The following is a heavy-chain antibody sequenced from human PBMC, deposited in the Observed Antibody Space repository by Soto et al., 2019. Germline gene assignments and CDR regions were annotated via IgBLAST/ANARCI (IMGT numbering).Heavy chain of an antibody. CDR3: ATRAGAPAD. Sequence: LRLSCAASGFSFNTYWMSWIRQAPGKGLEWVANINEDGNKQNYVDSVRGRFTISRDNAKTSVHLQMNSLRVEDTAVYYCATRAGAPADWGQGTLVTAPQ. CDR2: INEDGNKQ. V-gene: IGHV3-7*01. J-gene: IGHJ4*02. CDR1: GFSFNTYW. D-gene: IGHD6-25*01.